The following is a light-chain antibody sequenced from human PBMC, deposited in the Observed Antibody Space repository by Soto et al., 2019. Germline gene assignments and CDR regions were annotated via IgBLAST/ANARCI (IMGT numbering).Light chain of an antibody. J-gene: IGKJ2*01. Sequence: DIQMTQSPSTLSASVGDRVTITCRASQNIYNWLAWCQQKPGKAPKLLIYMASTLESGVPSRFSGSGSGTEFTLTISGLQPDDFATYSCQQYNSYPYTFGQGTKLEMK. CDR3: QQYNSYPYT. CDR2: MAS. CDR1: QNIYNW. V-gene: IGKV1-5*03.